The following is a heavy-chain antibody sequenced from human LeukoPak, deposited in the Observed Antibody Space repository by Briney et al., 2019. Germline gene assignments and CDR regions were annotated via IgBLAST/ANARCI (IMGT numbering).Heavy chain of an antibody. J-gene: IGHJ4*02. CDR1: GFTFSSYA. CDR2: ISHDGSNK. Sequence: PGGSLRLSCAASGFTFSSYAMHWVRQAPGKGLEWVAVISHDGSNKYYADSVKGRFTISRDNSKNTLYLQMNSLRAEDTAVYYCARAKTGGYQLLYVCVDYWGQGTLVTVSS. CDR3: ARAKTGGYQLLYVCVDY. D-gene: IGHD2-2*02. V-gene: IGHV3-30-3*01.